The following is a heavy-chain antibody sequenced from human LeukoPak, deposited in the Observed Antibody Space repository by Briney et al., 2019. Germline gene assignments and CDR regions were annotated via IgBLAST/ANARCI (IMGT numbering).Heavy chain of an antibody. CDR2: IYYSGST. D-gene: IGHD3-22*01. CDR3: ARGNYYDSSGYSFWFDP. Sequence: SETLSLTCTVSGGSISSYYWSWIRQPPGKGLEWIGYIYYSGSTNYNPSLKSRVTISVDTSKNQFSLKLSSVTAADTAVYYCARGNYYDSSGYSFWFDPWGQGTLVTVSS. J-gene: IGHJ5*02. V-gene: IGHV4-59*01. CDR1: GGSISSYY.